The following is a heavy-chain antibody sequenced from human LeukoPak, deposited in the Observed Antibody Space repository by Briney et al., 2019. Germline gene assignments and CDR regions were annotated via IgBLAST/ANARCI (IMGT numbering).Heavy chain of an antibody. CDR3: VRIYYGPDY. D-gene: IGHD3-3*01. V-gene: IGHV1-2*02. Sequence: PGGSLRLSCAASGFTFSSYGMHWVRQAPGQGLEWMGWINPNNGVTSYAQRFQGRVTMTGDTSISTSYMELSNLRSDDTAIYYCVRIYYGPDYWGQGTLVTVSS. CDR1: GFTFSSYG. J-gene: IGHJ4*02. CDR2: INPNNGVT.